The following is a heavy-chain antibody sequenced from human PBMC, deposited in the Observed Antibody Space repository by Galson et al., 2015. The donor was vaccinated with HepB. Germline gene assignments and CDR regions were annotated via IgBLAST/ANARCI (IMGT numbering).Heavy chain of an antibody. CDR3: ASEHTYYYGSGSYYNYNGMDV. CDR2: INAGNGNT. CDR1: GYSFTNYA. D-gene: IGHD3-10*01. J-gene: IGHJ6*02. V-gene: IGHV1-3*01. Sequence: SVKVSCKASGYSFTNYAMHWVRQAPGQRLEWMGGINAGNGNTKYSQKFQGRVTISRDTSASTAYMELSSLRSEDTAVYYCASEHTYYYGSGSYYNYNGMDVWGQGTTVTVSS.